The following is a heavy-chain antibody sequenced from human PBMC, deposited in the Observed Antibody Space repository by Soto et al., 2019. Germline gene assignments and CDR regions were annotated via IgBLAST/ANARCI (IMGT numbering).Heavy chain of an antibody. J-gene: IGHJ4*02. V-gene: IGHV3-48*04. CDR1: GFTFSSYS. CDR3: ARDPDDYGVHYFDY. D-gene: IGHD4-17*01. CDR2: ISSSGSTI. Sequence: EVQLVESGGGLVQPGGSLRLSCAASGFTFSSYSMNWVRQAPGKGLEWVSYISSSGSTIYYADSVKGRFTISRDNAKNSLYLQMNSLRAEDTAVYYCARDPDDYGVHYFDYWGQGTLVTVSS.